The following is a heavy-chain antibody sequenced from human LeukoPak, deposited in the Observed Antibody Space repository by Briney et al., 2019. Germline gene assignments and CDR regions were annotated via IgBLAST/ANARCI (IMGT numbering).Heavy chain of an antibody. CDR3: AKDGSGSSQRFDP. CDR2: IYSGGST. V-gene: IGHV3-66*02. CDR1: GFTVSSNY. Sequence: AGGSLRLSCAASGFTVSSNYMSWVRQAPGKGLEWVSVIYSGGSTYYADSVKGRFTIFRDNSKNTLYLQMNSLRAEDTAVYYCAKDGSGSSQRFDPWGQGTLVTVSS. D-gene: IGHD1-26*01. J-gene: IGHJ5*02.